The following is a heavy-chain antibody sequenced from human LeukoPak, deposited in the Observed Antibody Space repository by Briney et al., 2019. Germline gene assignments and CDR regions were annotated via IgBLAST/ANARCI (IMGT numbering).Heavy chain of an antibody. Sequence: PSQTLSLTCTVSGGSISSGGYYWSWICQHPGKGLEWIAYIYHTGNTYYNPSLKSRVIISVDTSKNQFSLRLSSVTAADTAVYYCARDPLDSRSWASRAFDIWGQGTMVTVSS. J-gene: IGHJ3*02. V-gene: IGHV4-31*03. D-gene: IGHD3-22*01. CDR1: GGSISSGGYY. CDR2: IYHTGNT. CDR3: ARDPLDSRSWASRAFDI.